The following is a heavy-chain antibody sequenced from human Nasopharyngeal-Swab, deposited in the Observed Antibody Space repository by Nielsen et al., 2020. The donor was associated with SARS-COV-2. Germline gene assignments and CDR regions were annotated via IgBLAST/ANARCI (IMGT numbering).Heavy chain of an antibody. CDR1: GFTFSNYG. CDR3: AKDSGAGFCDGGSCFPTNH. CDR2: IWFDGSKK. Sequence: GESLKISCAASGFTFSNYGMHWVRQAPGKGLEWVTVIWFDGSKKYYADSVKGRFTVSRDNSKNTLYLQMSSLRAEDTAVYYCAKDSGAGFCDGGSCFPTNHWGQGTLVTVSS. V-gene: IGHV3-30*02. D-gene: IGHD2-15*01. J-gene: IGHJ5*02.